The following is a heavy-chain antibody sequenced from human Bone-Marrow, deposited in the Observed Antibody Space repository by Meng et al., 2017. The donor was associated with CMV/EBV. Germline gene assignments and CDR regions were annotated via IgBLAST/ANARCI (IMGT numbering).Heavy chain of an antibody. Sequence: GSLRLSCTVSGGSISSSSYYWGWIRQPPGKGLEWIGDINQSEGTHYNPSLKSRATISVDTSKNQFSLKLSYVTAADTAVYYCARGRSQFEYWSQKRLVTVSS. CDR1: GGSISSSSYY. V-gene: IGHV4-39*07. J-gene: IGHJ4*02. CDR2: INQSEGT. CDR3: ARGRSQFEY.